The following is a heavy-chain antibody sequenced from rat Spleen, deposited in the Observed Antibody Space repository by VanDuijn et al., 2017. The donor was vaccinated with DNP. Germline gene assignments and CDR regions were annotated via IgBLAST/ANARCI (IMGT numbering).Heavy chain of an antibody. CDR1: GYSITSTY. CDR3: ASGGAGIWFAY. Sequence: EVQLQESGSGLVKPSQSLSLTCSVTGYSITSTYWAWIRKFPGNKMEWMGYISYSGGTSYHPSHKSRISITRDTSKNQFFLQLNSVTTEDTATYYCASGGAGIWFAYWGQGTLVTVSS. J-gene: IGHJ3*01. CDR2: ISYSGGT. V-gene: IGHV3-1*01. D-gene: IGHD4-2*01.